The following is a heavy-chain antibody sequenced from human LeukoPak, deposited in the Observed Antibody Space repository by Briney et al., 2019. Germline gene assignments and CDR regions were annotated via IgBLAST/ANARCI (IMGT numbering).Heavy chain of an antibody. V-gene: IGHV3-23*01. Sequence: VWSLAVSCAVSGVTFNACALSWVGQAPGKGLEWVSAISGSGGSTYYADSVKGRFTISRDNSKNTLYLQMNSLRAEDTAVYYCAKNLGPVDYWGQGTLVTVSS. CDR2: ISGSGGST. CDR3: AKNLGPVDY. J-gene: IGHJ4*02. CDR1: GVTFNACA.